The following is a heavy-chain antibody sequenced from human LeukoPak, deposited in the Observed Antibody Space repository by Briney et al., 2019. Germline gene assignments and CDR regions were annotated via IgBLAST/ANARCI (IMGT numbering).Heavy chain of an antibody. J-gene: IGHJ6*04. CDR1: GFTFSSYG. CDR2: IWYDGSNK. D-gene: IGHD2-2*01. CDR3: ARGDIVVVPAAQIYYYYGMDV. Sequence: GRSLRLSCAASGFTFSSYGMHWVRQAPGKGLEWVAVIWYDGSNKYYADSVKGRFTISRDNSKNTLYLKMNSLRAEDTAVYYCARGDIVVVPAAQIYYYYGMDVWGKGTTVTVSS. V-gene: IGHV3-33*01.